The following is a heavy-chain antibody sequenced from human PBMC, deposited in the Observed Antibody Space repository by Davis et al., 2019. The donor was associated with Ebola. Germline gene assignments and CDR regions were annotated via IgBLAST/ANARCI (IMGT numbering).Heavy chain of an antibody. J-gene: IGHJ6*02. CDR3: AKGVVPAAALYYYGMDV. CDR2: ISSSSSYI. D-gene: IGHD2-2*01. CDR1: GFTFSSYS. Sequence: GESLKISCAASGFTFSSYSMNWVRQAPGKGLEWVSSISSSSSYIYYADSVKGRFTISRDNSKNTLYLQMNSLRAEDTAVYYCAKGVVPAAALYYYGMDVWGQGTTVTVSS. V-gene: IGHV3-21*01.